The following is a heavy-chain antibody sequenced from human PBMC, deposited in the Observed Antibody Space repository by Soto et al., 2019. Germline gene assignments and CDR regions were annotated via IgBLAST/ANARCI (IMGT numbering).Heavy chain of an antibody. Sequence: EMQLVESGGGLVQPGGSLRLSCAASGFSFVTFWMAWVRQAPGKGLEWVANINQDVTEKHYVDSVKGRFTISRDNAKSSLYLQMNNLRVEDTAVYYCVSSNIVGRPGGGQGTMVTVSS. CDR1: GFSFVTFW. V-gene: IGHV3-7*01. CDR2: INQDVTEK. J-gene: IGHJ3*01. D-gene: IGHD6-6*01. CDR3: VSSNIVGRPG.